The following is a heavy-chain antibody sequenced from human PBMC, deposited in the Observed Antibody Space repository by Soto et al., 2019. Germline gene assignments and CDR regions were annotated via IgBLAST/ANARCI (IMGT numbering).Heavy chain of an antibody. CDR3: ARGTGLLWFGNYYYYGMDV. CDR1: GYTFTGYY. CDR2: INPNSSGT. J-gene: IGHJ6*02. V-gene: IGHV1-2*04. Sequence: ASVKVSCKASGYTFTGYYMHWVRQAPGQGLEWMGWINPNSSGTNYAQKFQGWVTMTRDTSISTAYMELSRLRSDDTAVYYCARGTGLLWFGNYYYYGMDVWGQGTTVTVSS. D-gene: IGHD3-10*01.